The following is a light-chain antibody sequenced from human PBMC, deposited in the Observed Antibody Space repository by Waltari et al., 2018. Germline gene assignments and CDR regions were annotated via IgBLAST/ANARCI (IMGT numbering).Light chain of an antibody. V-gene: IGLV2-11*01. CDR3: CSYAGTYTPL. CDR2: DVT. Sequence: QSALTQPRSVSGSPGQSVAISCTGTSSDVGGYNYVSWYQQYPGTAPKLIIYDVTKRPSGVPHRFSGSKSGNTASLTISGLQAEDEADYYCCSYAGTYTPLFGGGTKLTVL. CDR1: SSDVGGYNY. J-gene: IGLJ2*01.